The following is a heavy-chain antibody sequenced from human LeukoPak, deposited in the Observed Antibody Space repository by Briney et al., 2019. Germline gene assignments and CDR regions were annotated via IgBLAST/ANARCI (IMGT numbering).Heavy chain of an antibody. Sequence: SETLSLTCTVSGGSISSHYWSWIRQPPGKGLEWIEYIYYSGSTNYNPSLKSRVTISVDTSKNQFSLKLSSVTAADTAVYYCAREIAARTNWFDPWGQGTLVTVSS. CDR3: AREIAARTNWFDP. D-gene: IGHD6-6*01. CDR1: GGSISSHY. J-gene: IGHJ5*02. CDR2: IYYSGST. V-gene: IGHV4-59*11.